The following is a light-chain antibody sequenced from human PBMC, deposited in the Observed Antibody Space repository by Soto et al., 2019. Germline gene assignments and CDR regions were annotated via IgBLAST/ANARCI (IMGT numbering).Light chain of an antibody. CDR1: SGHSSCI. Sequence: QPVLTQSSSASASLGSSVKLTCTLSSGHSSCIIAWHQQQPGKAPRYLMKLEGSGSYNKGSGLPDRFSGSTSGADRYLTISNLQFEDEADYYCETWDFNTRVFGGGTKLTVL. CDR2: LEGSGSY. J-gene: IGLJ3*02. V-gene: IGLV4-60*02. CDR3: ETWDFNTRV.